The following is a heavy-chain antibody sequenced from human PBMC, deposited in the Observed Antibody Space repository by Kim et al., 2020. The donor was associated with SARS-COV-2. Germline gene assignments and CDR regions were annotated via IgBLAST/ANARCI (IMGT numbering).Heavy chain of an antibody. V-gene: IGHV4-34*01. CDR1: GGSFSGYY. D-gene: IGHD5-18*01. CDR2: INHSGST. Sequence: SETLSLTCAVYGGSFSGYYWSWIRQPPGKGLEWIGEINHSGSTNYNPSLKSRVTISVDTSKNQFSLKLSSVTAADTAVYYCAREPAYSYGYSFDYWGQGTLVTVSS. CDR3: AREPAYSYGYSFDY. J-gene: IGHJ4*02.